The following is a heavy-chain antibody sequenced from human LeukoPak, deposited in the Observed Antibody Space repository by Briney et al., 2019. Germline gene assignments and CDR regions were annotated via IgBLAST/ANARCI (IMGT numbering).Heavy chain of an antibody. J-gene: IGHJ4*02. CDR1: GFTFSSYA. CDR2: ISYDGSNK. V-gene: IGHV3-30-3*01. CDR3: AKGFAHLYCSSTSCFIDY. D-gene: IGHD2-2*01. Sequence: PGGSLRLSCAASGFTFSSYAMHWVRQAPGKGLEWVAVISYDGSNKYYADSVKGRFTISRDNSKNTLYLQMNSLRAEDTAVYYCAKGFAHLYCSSTSCFIDYWGQGTLVTVSS.